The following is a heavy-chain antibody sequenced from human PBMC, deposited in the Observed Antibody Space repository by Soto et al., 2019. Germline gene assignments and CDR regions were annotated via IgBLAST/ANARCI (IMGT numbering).Heavy chain of an antibody. CDR1: GGSISSGDYY. CDR2: IYYSGST. J-gene: IGHJ4*02. CDR3: ARAEIAAAGIIDY. D-gene: IGHD6-13*01. V-gene: IGHV4-30-4*01. Sequence: SETLSLTCTVSGGSISSGDYYWSWIRQPPGKGLEWIGYIYYSGSTYYNQSLKSRVNISVDTSKNQISQKLSSMTAADTAVYYCARAEIAAAGIIDYWGQGTLVTVSS.